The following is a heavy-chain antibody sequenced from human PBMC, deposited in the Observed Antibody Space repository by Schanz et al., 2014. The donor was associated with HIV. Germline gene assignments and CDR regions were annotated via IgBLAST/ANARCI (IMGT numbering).Heavy chain of an antibody. Sequence: VHLGQSGGGVVQPGRSLRLSCAASGFAFSNYAMSWFRQAPGKGLEWVSSISSSSTYIYYADSVKGRFTISRDNAKNSLYLHMNSLRAEDTAVYFCAVLWIQPPFDYWGQGTLVTVSS. D-gene: IGHD5-18*01. CDR2: ISSSSTYI. CDR3: AVLWIQPPFDY. J-gene: IGHJ4*02. V-gene: IGHV3-21*01. CDR1: GFAFSNYA.